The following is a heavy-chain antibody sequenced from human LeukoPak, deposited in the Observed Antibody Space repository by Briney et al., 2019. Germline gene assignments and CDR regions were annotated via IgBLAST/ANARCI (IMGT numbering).Heavy chain of an antibody. Sequence: GGSLRLSCAASGFTVSGNYMSWVRQAPGKGLEWVSVIYSGGSTYYADSVKGRFTISRDNSKHTLYLQMNSLRAEDTAVYYCARAVGGSARYFGYWGQGTLVTVSS. J-gene: IGHJ4*02. CDR2: IYSGGST. D-gene: IGHD3-16*01. CDR3: ARAVGGSARYFGY. CDR1: GFTVSGNY. V-gene: IGHV3-66*02.